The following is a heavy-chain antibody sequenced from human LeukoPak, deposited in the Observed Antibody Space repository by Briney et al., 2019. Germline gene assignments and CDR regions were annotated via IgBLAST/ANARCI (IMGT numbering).Heavy chain of an antibody. CDR2: ISSSSSYK. CDR3: AREPYYYDSSGYYYAMPSDY. V-gene: IGHV3-21*01. D-gene: IGHD3-22*01. CDR1: GFPFCSYS. Sequence: GGSLRLSCAASGFPFCSYSMTRVRQAPGKGLEWVSSISSSSSYKSYADSVNGRFTISRDNAKNSLYLQMNSLRAEDTAVYYCAREPYYYDSSGYYYAMPSDYWGQGTLVTVSS. J-gene: IGHJ4*02.